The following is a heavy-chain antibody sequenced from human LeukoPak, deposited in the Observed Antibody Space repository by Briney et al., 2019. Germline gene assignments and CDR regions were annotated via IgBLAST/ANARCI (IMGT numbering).Heavy chain of an antibody. Sequence: GASVKVSFKASGYTFTRNYMHWVRQAPGQGLEWMGIINPSGGSTSYAQKFQGRVTMTRDTSTSTVYMELSSLRSDDTAVYYCARDPVVPAAMEAAGDYWGQGTLVTVSS. D-gene: IGHD2-2*01. V-gene: IGHV1-46*01. CDR1: GYTFTRNY. CDR2: INPSGGST. CDR3: ARDPVVPAAMEAAGDY. J-gene: IGHJ4*02.